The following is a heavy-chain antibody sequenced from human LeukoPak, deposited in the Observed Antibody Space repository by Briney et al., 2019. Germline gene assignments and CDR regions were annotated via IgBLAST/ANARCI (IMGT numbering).Heavy chain of an antibody. CDR3: AKGDKMLTWRRTYNRFDP. CDR1: GYTFTGYY. V-gene: IGHV1-2*02. D-gene: IGHD3-16*01. Sequence: ASVKVSCKASGYTFTGYYVHWVRQAPGQGLEWMGWINPNSGGTNYAQKFQGRVTMTRDTSISTAYMELSRLRAEDTAVYFCAKGDKMLTWRRTYNRFDPWGQGTLVTVSS. J-gene: IGHJ5*02. CDR2: INPNSGGT.